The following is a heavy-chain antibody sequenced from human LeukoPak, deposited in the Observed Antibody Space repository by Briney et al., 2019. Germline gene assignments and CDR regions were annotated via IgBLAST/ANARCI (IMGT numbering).Heavy chain of an antibody. Sequence: PGGSLRLSCAASGFTFSSYAMSWVRQAPGKGLEWVSAISGSGGSTYYADSVKGRFTISRDNSKNTLYLQMNRLRAEDTAVYYCAKDPTMVRGAPYNWFDPWGQGTLVTVSS. J-gene: IGHJ5*02. CDR1: GFTFSSYA. D-gene: IGHD3-10*01. CDR2: ISGSGGST. CDR3: AKDPTMVRGAPYNWFDP. V-gene: IGHV3-23*01.